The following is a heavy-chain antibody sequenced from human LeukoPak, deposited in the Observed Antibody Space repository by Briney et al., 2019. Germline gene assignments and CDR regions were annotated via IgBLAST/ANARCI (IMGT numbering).Heavy chain of an antibody. J-gene: IGHJ4*02. V-gene: IGHV3-21*01. CDR3: AREISGEGFDY. CDR1: GFSFRTYS. D-gene: IGHD1-14*01. Sequence: PGGSLRLSCAASGFSFRTYSMNWVRQAPEKGLEGVSSISGIGDSLFYAGSVKGRFTISIDNTGNSVFLQMSSLRAEDTAVNYCAREISGEGFDYWGQGTLVTVSS. CDR2: ISGIGDSL.